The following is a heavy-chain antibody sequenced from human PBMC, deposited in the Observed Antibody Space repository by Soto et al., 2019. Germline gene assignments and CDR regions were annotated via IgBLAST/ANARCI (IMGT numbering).Heavy chain of an antibody. CDR3: ARTYCSSTSCSLYYYYYMDV. Sequence: GGSLRLSCAASGFTFSSYSMNWVRQAPGKGLEWVSYISSSSSTIYYADSVKGRFTISRDNAKNSLYLQMNSLRAEDTAVYYCARTYCSSTSCSLYYYYYMDVWGKGTTVTVSS. D-gene: IGHD2-2*01. CDR2: ISSSSSTI. J-gene: IGHJ6*03. V-gene: IGHV3-48*01. CDR1: GFTFSSYS.